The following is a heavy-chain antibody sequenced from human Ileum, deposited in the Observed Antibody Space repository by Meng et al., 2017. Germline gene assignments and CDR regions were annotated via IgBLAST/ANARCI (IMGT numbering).Heavy chain of an antibody. V-gene: IGHV4-59*01. CDR2: ISYSGGT. J-gene: IGHJ4*02. CDR3: ARHPNLEASRNYRFYH. CDR1: GGSMDNYF. D-gene: IGHD4-11*01. Sequence: SETLSLTCTVSGGSMDNYFWSWIRQPPGKGLEWVAYISYSGGTNSNPSLKGRVTMSLDTSKNQFSMKLNSVTSADTAVYYCARHPNLEASRNYRFYHWGQGTLVTVSS.